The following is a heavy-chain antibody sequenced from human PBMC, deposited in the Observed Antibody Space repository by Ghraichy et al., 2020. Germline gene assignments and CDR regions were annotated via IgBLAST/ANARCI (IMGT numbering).Heavy chain of an antibody. CDR1: GYTLTSYG. J-gene: IGHJ4*02. Sequence: ASVKVSCKASGYTLTSYGISWVRQAPGQGLEWMGWISAYNGNTNYAQKLQGRVTMTTDTSTSTAYMELRSLRSDDTAVYYCARDSPRRRWLQFGFDYWGQGTLVTVSS. CDR3: ARDSPRRRWLQFGFDY. CDR2: ISAYNGNT. D-gene: IGHD5-24*01. V-gene: IGHV1-18*01.